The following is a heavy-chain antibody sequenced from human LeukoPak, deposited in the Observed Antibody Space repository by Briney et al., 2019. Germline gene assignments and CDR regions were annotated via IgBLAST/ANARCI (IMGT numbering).Heavy chain of an antibody. CDR2: IYYSGST. V-gene: IGHV4-39*07. J-gene: IGHJ4*02. CDR1: GGSISSSSYY. CDR3: ARVIRHYYGSGSYSARGPYFDY. D-gene: IGHD3-10*01. Sequence: PSVTLSLTCTVSGGSISSSSYYWGWIRQPPGKGLEWIGSIYYSGSTYYNPSLKSRVTISVDTSKNQFSLKLSSVTAADTAVYYCARVIRHYYGSGSYSARGPYFDYWGQGTLVTVSS.